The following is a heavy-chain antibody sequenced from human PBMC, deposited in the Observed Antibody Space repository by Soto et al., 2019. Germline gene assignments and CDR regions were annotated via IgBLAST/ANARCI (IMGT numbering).Heavy chain of an antibody. Sequence: QLQLQESGSGLVKPSQTLFLTCAVSGGSISSGGYSWSWIRQPPGKGLEWIGYIYHSGSTYYNPSLKSRVTISVDRSKNQFSLKLSSVTAADTAVYYCAREGKGYDSSGHVTDWGQGTLVTVSS. CDR1: GGSISSGGYS. CDR2: IYHSGST. D-gene: IGHD3-22*01. J-gene: IGHJ4*02. CDR3: AREGKGYDSSGHVTD. V-gene: IGHV4-30-2*01.